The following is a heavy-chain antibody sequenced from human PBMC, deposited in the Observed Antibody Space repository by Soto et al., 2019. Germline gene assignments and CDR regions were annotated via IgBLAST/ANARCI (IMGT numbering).Heavy chain of an antibody. CDR2: IYPGDSDT. J-gene: IGHJ6*02. Sequence: PGESLKTSCKGSGYSFTSYWIGWVRQMPGKGLEWMGIIYPGDSDTRYSPSFQGQVTISADKSISTAYLQWSSLKASDTAMYYCARINSRFLGFYYYYGMDVWGQGTTVTVSS. CDR1: GYSFTSYW. V-gene: IGHV5-51*01. CDR3: ARINSRFLGFYYYYGMDV. D-gene: IGHD3-3*01.